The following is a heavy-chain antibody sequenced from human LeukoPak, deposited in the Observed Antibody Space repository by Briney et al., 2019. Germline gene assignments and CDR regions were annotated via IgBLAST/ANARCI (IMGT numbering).Heavy chain of an antibody. V-gene: IGHV4-4*09. J-gene: IGHJ5*02. CDR3: ARHGFPFIAAALAWFDP. Sequence: SETLSLTCTVSGGSISSYYWSWIRQPPGKGLEWIGYIYTSGSTNYNPSLKSRVTISVDTSKNQFSLKLSSVTAADTAVYYCARHGFPFIAAALAWFDPWAREPWSPSPQ. CDR1: GGSISSYY. D-gene: IGHD6-13*01. CDR2: IYTSGST.